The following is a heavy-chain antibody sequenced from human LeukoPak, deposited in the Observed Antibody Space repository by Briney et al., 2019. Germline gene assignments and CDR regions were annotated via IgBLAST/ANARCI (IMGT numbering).Heavy chain of an antibody. Sequence: GSLTHNCAASGFTFSSYSLNWVRQAPARGREWVSYISGSSSAIYYADSVRGRFTISRDNAENSLFLQTSSLRAEDTAVYYCARGGKWDWNYEPLDYWGQGTLVTVSS. CDR2: ISGSSSAI. CDR3: ARGGKWDWNYEPLDY. CDR1: GFTFSSYS. V-gene: IGHV3-48*04. D-gene: IGHD1-7*01. J-gene: IGHJ4*02.